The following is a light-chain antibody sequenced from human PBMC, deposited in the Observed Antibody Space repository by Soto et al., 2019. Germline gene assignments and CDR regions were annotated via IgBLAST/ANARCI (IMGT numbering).Light chain of an antibody. CDR3: CSYAGSYVV. CDR2: DVN. V-gene: IGLV2-11*01. CDR1: SSDVGGYNY. Sequence: QSALTQPRSVSGSPGQSVTISCTGTSSDVGGYNYVSWYQQHPGKAPKLMIYDVNKRPSGVPDRFSGSKSGNTASLTISGPQAEDEADYYCCSYAGSYVVFGGGTKLTVL. J-gene: IGLJ2*01.